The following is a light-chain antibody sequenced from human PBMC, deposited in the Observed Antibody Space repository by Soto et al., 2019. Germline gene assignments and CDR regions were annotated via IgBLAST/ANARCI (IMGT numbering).Light chain of an antibody. Sequence: DVQRPQSPSSLPASVGERVTFTCRASQGINNYLNWYQQRPGKAPKLLIHAASSLQGGVPLRFSGSGSGTDFTLTISSLQAEDFATYYCQQTYSIPITFGQGTRLENK. CDR2: AAS. CDR1: QGINNY. J-gene: IGKJ5*01. V-gene: IGKV1-39*01. CDR3: QQTYSIPIT.